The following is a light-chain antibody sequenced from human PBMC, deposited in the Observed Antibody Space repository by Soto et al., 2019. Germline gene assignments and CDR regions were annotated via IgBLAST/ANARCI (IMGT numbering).Light chain of an antibody. CDR1: QDISRW. CDR3: QQTNIFPRT. J-gene: IGKJ1*01. Sequence: DIQMTQSPSSVSASVGDRVTITCRASQDISRWLAWYQQKPGKAPRLLIYDASNLESGTPSRFSGSGSGTDFTITISRLQPEDSATHYCQQTNIFPRTFGRRTKVEVK. V-gene: IGKV1-12*01. CDR2: DAS.